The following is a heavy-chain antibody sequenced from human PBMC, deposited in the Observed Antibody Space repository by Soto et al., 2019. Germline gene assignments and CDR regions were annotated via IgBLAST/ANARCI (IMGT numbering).Heavy chain of an antibody. Sequence: GGSLRLSCAASGFTFSSYAMNWVRQAPGKGLEWVSGISGNGGGTDLADSVRGRFTISRDNSKNTLYLQMNSLRAEDTAIYYCAKTPANMLSATQSDYWGQGALVTVSS. CDR2: ISGNGGGT. CDR1: GFTFSSYA. D-gene: IGHD2-8*01. V-gene: IGHV3-23*01. CDR3: AKTPANMLSATQSDY. J-gene: IGHJ4*02.